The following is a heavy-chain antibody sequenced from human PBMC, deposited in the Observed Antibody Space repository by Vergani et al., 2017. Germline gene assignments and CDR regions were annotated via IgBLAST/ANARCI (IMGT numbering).Heavy chain of an antibody. D-gene: IGHD4-17*01. CDR3: ARGVDYGAFDI. V-gene: IGHV1-69*11. J-gene: IGHJ3*02. Sequence: QVQLVQSGAEVKKPGASVKVSCKASGYTFTSYGISWVRQAPGQGLEWMGRIIPILGTANYAQKFQGRVTITADESTSTAYMELSSLRSQDTALYYCARGVDYGAFDIWGQGTMVTVSS. CDR2: IIPILGTA. CDR1: GYTFTSYG.